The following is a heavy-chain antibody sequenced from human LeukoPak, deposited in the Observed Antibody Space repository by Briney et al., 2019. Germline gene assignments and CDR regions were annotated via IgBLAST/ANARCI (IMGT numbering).Heavy chain of an antibody. J-gene: IGHJ4*02. D-gene: IGHD2-2*01. Sequence: GSLRLSCAASGFTFSSYAMSWVRQAPGKGLEWVSAISGSGGSTYYADSVKGRFTISRDNAKNSLYLQMNSLRAEDTALYYCARDLANTRGCSSTSCSPHWGQGTLVTVSS. CDR1: GFTFSSYA. CDR2: ISGSGGST. CDR3: ARDLANTRGCSSTSCSPH. V-gene: IGHV3-23*01.